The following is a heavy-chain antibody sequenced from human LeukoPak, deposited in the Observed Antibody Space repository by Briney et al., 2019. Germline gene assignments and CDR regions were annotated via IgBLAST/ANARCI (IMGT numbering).Heavy chain of an antibody. CDR1: GGTFSSYA. Sequence: SVKVSYKAAGGTFSSYAISWVRQAPGQGLEWMGRIIPIFGTANYAQKFQGRVTITTDESTSTAYMELSSLRSEDTAVYYCAREGRDREAFDIWGQGTMVTVSS. V-gene: IGHV1-69*05. CDR3: AREGRDREAFDI. J-gene: IGHJ3*02. CDR2: IIPIFGTA. D-gene: IGHD1-26*01.